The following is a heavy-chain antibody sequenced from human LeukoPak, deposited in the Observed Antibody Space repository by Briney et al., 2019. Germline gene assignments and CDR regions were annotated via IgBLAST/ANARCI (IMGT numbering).Heavy chain of an antibody. CDR3: AKPPLAAATDYYYYGMDV. D-gene: IGHD2-15*01. J-gene: IGHJ6*02. Sequence: GGSLRLSCAASGFTFSSYGMHWVRQAPGKGLEWVAVISYDGSNKYYADSVKGRFTISRDNSKNTLYLQMNSLRAEDTAVYYCAKPPLAAATDYYYYGMDVWGQGTTVTVSS. CDR2: ISYDGSNK. V-gene: IGHV3-30*18. CDR1: GFTFSSYG.